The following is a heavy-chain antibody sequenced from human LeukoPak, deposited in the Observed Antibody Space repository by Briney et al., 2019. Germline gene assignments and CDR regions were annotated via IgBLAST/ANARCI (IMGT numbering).Heavy chain of an antibody. CDR2: IRYDGSNK. V-gene: IGHV3-30*02. D-gene: IGHD4-23*01. CDR1: GFTFSSYG. J-gene: IGHJ4*02. CDR3: ASPPTVVTGITRTDY. Sequence: PGGSLRLSCAASGFTFSSYGMHWVRQAPGKGLEWVAFIRYDGSNKYYADSVKGRFTISRDNSKNTLYLQMNSLRAEDTAVYYCASPPTVVTGITRTDYWGQGTLVTVSS.